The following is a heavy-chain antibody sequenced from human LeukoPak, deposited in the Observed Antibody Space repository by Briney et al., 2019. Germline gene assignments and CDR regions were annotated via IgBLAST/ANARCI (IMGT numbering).Heavy chain of an antibody. CDR3: AKDIGRTSPFGVDY. Sequence: GGSLRLSCAASGFTFDDYTMHWVRQAPGKGLEWVSLISWDGGSTYYADSVKGRFTISRDNSKNSLYLQMNSLRTEDTALYYCAKDIGRTSPFGVDYWGQGTLVTVSS. V-gene: IGHV3-43*01. CDR2: ISWDGGST. D-gene: IGHD3-3*01. J-gene: IGHJ4*02. CDR1: GFTFDDYT.